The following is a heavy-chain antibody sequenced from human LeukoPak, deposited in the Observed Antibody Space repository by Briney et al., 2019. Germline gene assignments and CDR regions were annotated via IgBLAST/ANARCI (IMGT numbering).Heavy chain of an antibody. D-gene: IGHD3-22*01. Sequence: SETLSLTCTVSGGSISSGDYYWSWIRQPPGKGLEWIGYIYYSGSTYYNPSLKSRVTISVDTSKNQFSLKLSSVTAADTAVYYCARVLSSSAYYYQPPYYYYMDVWGKGTTVTVPS. CDR2: IYYSGST. CDR1: GGSISSGDYY. CDR3: ARVLSSSAYYYQPPYYYYMDV. V-gene: IGHV4-30-4*08. J-gene: IGHJ6*03.